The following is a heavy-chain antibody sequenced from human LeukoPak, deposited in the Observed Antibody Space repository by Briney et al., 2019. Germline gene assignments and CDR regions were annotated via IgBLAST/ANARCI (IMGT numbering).Heavy chain of an antibody. Sequence: PGGSLRLSCAASGFTFSTYSMNWVRQAPGKGLEWVSGISWNSDSVGYADSVKGRFTISRDNAENSLYLQMNSLRAEDTAFYYCARAGGSRYYYAMDVWGQGTTVTVSS. CDR3: ARAGGSRYYYAMDV. J-gene: IGHJ6*02. CDR1: GFTFSTYS. CDR2: ISWNSDSV. V-gene: IGHV3-9*01. D-gene: IGHD3-16*01.